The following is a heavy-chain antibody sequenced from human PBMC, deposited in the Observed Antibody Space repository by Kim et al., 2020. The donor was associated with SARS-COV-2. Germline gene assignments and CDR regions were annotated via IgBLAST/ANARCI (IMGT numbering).Heavy chain of an antibody. V-gene: IGHV5-10-1*01. Sequence: TNYSPAFQGHVTISADKSISTAYLQWSSLKASDTAMYYCATPRRREGVDYWGQGTLVTVSS. J-gene: IGHJ4*02. D-gene: IGHD1-26*01. CDR2: T. CDR3: ATPRRREGVDY.